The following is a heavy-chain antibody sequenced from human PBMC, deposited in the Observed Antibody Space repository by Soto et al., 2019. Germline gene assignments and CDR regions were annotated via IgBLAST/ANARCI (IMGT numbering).Heavy chain of an antibody. Sequence: PSETLSLTCTVSGGSISSGDYYWSWIRQPPGKGLEWIGYIYYSGSTYYNPSLKSRVTISVDTSKNQFSLKLSSVTAADTAVYYCARGTYYYDSSGSYYFDYWGQGTLVTVSS. CDR2: IYYSGST. V-gene: IGHV4-30-4*01. J-gene: IGHJ4*02. D-gene: IGHD3-22*01. CDR3: ARGTYYYDSSGSYYFDY. CDR1: GGSISSGDYY.